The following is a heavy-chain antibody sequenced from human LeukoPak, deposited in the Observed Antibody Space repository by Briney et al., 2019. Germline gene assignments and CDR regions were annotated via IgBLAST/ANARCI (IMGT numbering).Heavy chain of an antibody. Sequence: GGSLRLSCAASGITFSTDWMHWVRQAPGKGLVWVSRINSDGSTTSYVDSVEGRFTISRDNARNTLYLQMNSLRAEDTAVYYCARAGTVVDYDPSDAFDVWGQGTMVTVSS. V-gene: IGHV3-74*01. CDR3: ARAGTVVDYDPSDAFDV. D-gene: IGHD3-22*01. J-gene: IGHJ3*01. CDR2: INSDGSTT. CDR1: GITFSTDW.